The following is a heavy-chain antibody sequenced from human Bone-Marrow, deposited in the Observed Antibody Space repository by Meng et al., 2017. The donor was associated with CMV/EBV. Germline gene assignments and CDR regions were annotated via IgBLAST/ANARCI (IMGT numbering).Heavy chain of an antibody. V-gene: IGHV1-69*10. CDR1: EGTFRRYA. Sequence: VTVSCKASEGTFRRYAIIWVRQAPGQGLEWMGGIIPILGIANYAQKFQGRVTITADKSTSTAYMELSSLRSEDTAVYYCARFEEQQPWGQGTLVTVSS. J-gene: IGHJ5*02. CDR3: ARFEEQQP. D-gene: IGHD6-13*01. CDR2: IIPILGIA.